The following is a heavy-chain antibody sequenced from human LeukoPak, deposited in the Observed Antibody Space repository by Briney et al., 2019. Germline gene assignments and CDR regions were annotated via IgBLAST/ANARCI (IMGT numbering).Heavy chain of an antibody. CDR3: ATQSSSWHYFEY. D-gene: IGHD6-13*01. CDR2: IYYGRNY. CDR1: GDSISSRSYY. V-gene: IGHV4-39*01. Sequence: SETLSLTCTVSGDSISSRSYYWGWIRQPPGKGLEWIGKIYYGRNYKWNSSLKSRGTISVDTSKNQFSLKLSSVTAADTAVYYCATQSSSWHYFEYWGQGTLVTVSS. J-gene: IGHJ4*02.